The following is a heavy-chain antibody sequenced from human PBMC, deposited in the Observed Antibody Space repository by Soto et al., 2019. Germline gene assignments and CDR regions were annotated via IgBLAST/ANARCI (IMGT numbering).Heavy chain of an antibody. Sequence: GGSLRLSCAASGFIFSRYNMAWVRQAPGKGLEWLSYISSSSDTIYYADSVRGRFTISRDNAKNSLYLQMNSLRDGDTAVYYCARDAFHYDASAFFDSWGQGTLVTVSS. D-gene: IGHD3-22*01. CDR1: GFIFSRYN. V-gene: IGHV3-48*02. CDR3: ARDAFHYDASAFFDS. J-gene: IGHJ4*02. CDR2: ISSSSDTI.